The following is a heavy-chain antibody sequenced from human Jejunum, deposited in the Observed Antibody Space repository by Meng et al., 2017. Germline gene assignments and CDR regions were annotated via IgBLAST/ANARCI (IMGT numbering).Heavy chain of an antibody. Sequence: QVQMEQSGAEGRKPGAAGKDSCWASGYTLNGFYMHWVRQAPGQGLEWMGRINTNSGGTNYAQNFKGRVTLTRDTSTVYMEVNRLRSDDTAVYYCAGRSYNYDDYFDFWGRGTLVTVSS. V-gene: IGHV1-2*06. CDR2: INTNSGGT. CDR1: GYTLNGFY. CDR3: AGRSYNYDDYFDF. J-gene: IGHJ4*02. D-gene: IGHD5-24*01.